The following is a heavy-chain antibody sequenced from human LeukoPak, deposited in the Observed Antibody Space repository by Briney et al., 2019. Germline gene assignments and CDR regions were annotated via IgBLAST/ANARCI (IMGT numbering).Heavy chain of an antibody. CDR2: INHSGST. CDR3: ARSSIAARPNWFDP. D-gene: IGHD6-6*01. Sequence: SETLSLTCAVYGGSFSGYYWSWIRQPPGKGLKWIGEINHSGSTNYNPSLKSRVTISVDTSKNQFSLKLSSVTAADTAVYYCARSSIAARPNWFDPWGQGTLVTVSS. CDR1: GGSFSGYY. V-gene: IGHV4-34*01. J-gene: IGHJ5*02.